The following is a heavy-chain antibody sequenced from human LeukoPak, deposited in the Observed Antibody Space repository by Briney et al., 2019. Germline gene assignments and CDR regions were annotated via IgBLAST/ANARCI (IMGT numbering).Heavy chain of an antibody. CDR2: INHSGST. Sequence: PSETLSLTCAVYGGSFSGYYWSWIRQTPGKGLEWIGEINHSGSTNYNPSLKSRVTISVDTSKNQFSLKLSSVTAADTAVYYCASTVLRYFDWSSKHFQHWGQGTLVTVYS. V-gene: IGHV4-34*01. J-gene: IGHJ1*01. CDR1: GGSFSGYY. CDR3: ASTVLRYFDWSSKHFQH. D-gene: IGHD3-9*01.